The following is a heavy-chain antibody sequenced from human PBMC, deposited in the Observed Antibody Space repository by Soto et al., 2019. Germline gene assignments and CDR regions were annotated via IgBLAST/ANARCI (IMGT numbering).Heavy chain of an antibody. CDR1: GYTFTSYG. J-gene: IGHJ6*02. CDR2: ISAYNGNT. D-gene: IGHD4-17*01. Sequence: ASVKVSCKASGYTFTSYGISWVRQAPGQGLEWMGWISAYNGNTNYAQKLQGRVTMTTDTSTSTAYMELRSLRSDDTAVYYCARHYGDYVLFYYYYGMDVWGQGPTVTVSS. V-gene: IGHV1-18*01. CDR3: ARHYGDYVLFYYYYGMDV.